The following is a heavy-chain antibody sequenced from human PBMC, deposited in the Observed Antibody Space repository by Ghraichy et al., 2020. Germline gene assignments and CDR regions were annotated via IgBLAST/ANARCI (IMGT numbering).Heavy chain of an antibody. J-gene: IGHJ4*02. D-gene: IGHD3-22*01. Sequence: GGSLRLSCAASGFTFNNHGMSWVRQAPGKGLEWVSSISGHSTYIYYADSVKGRFTISRDNAQNSLYLQMNSLRAEDTAVYFCARAHSSGYYTLFDYWGQGTLVTVSS. CDR1: GFTFNNHG. V-gene: IGHV3-21*01. CDR2: ISGHSTYI. CDR3: ARAHSSGYYTLFDY.